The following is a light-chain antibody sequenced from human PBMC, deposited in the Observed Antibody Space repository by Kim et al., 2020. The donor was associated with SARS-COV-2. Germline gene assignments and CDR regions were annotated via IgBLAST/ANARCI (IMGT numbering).Light chain of an antibody. J-gene: IGKJ1*01. CDR3: QQYGSSPAWT. CDR2: GAS. CDR1: QSVSCSY. V-gene: IGKV3-20*01. Sequence: EIVLTQSPGTLSLSPGERATLSCRASQSVSCSYLAWYQQKPGQAPRLLIYGASSRATGIPDRFSGSGSGTDFTLTISRLEPEDFAVYYCQQYGSSPAWTFGQGTKVDI.